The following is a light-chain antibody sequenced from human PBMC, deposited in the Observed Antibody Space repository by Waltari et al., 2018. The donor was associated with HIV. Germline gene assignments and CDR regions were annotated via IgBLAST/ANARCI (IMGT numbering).Light chain of an antibody. CDR1: QRVADSY. Sequence: EIVLTQSPGTLCLSPGERATLSCRASQRVADSYLSWYQLKRGQAPRILIYGASRRATGIPDRFSGSGSGTDFTLTISRLEPEEFAVYFCQQYGNFRYTCGQGTKREIK. J-gene: IGKJ2*01. CDR2: GAS. V-gene: IGKV3-20*01. CDR3: QQYGNFRYT.